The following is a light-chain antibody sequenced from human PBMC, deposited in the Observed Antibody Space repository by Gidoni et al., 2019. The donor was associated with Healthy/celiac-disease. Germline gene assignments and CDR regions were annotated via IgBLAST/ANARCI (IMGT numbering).Light chain of an antibody. V-gene: IGKV3-11*01. CDR2: DAS. CDR1: QSVSSY. CDR3: QQRSNWPRT. Sequence: EIVLTQSPATLSLSPGERATLSCRASQSVSSYLAWYKQKPGQAPRLLIYDASNRATGIPARFSGSGSGTDFTLTISSLEPEDFAVYYCQQRSNWPRTCXQXTKVEIK. J-gene: IGKJ1*01.